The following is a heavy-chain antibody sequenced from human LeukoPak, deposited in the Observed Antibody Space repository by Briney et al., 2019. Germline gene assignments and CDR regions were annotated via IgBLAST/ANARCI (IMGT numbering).Heavy chain of an antibody. CDR3: AKDRRFGEPTRVTLFDP. CDR1: GFTFSSYG. Sequence: PGRSLRLSCAASGFTFSSYGMHWVRQAPGKGLEWVAVISYDGSNKYYADSVKGRFTISRDNSKNTLYLQMNSLRAEDTAVYYCAKDRRFGEPTRVTLFDPWGQGTLVTVSS. J-gene: IGHJ5*02. D-gene: IGHD3-10*01. V-gene: IGHV3-30*18. CDR2: ISYDGSNK.